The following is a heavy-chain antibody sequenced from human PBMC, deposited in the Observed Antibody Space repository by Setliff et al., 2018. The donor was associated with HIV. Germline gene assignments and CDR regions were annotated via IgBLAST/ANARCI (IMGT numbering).Heavy chain of an antibody. Sequence: SETLSLTCAVYGGSFTGYYWNWIRQAPGEGLEWIGEINPGGSTNYNPSLKSRVTISLNTSTNQFSLRVTSVTAADTAVYFCARATGPTYYFDYWGQGTLVTV. J-gene: IGHJ4*02. V-gene: IGHV4-34*01. CDR1: GGSFTGYY. CDR3: ARATGPTYYFDY. CDR2: INPGGST.